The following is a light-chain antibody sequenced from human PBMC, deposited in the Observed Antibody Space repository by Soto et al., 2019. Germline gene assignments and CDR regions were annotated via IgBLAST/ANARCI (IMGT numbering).Light chain of an antibody. CDR3: QQYSGWPLT. V-gene: IGKV3-15*01. Sequence: EIVMTQSPATLSVSPGERATLSCRASQSVSTNLAWYQQKPGQAPRLLIYGASTRATGVPGVFSGSGSGTEFTLTISSLQSEDFAVYYCQQYSGWPLTFGGWTKVEIK. CDR1: QSVSTN. CDR2: GAS. J-gene: IGKJ4*01.